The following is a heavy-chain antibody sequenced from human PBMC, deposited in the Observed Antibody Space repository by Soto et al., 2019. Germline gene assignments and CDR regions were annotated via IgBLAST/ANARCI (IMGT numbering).Heavy chain of an antibody. CDR3: ARGGSDSFDY. J-gene: IGHJ4*02. CDR2: ISSSSSYI. D-gene: IGHD5-12*01. V-gene: IGHV3-21*01. Sequence: EVQLVESGGGLVKPGGSLRLSCAASGFTFSSYSMNWVRQAPGKGLEWVSSISSSSSYIYYADSVKGRFTISRDNAKNSLYLQMNSLRGGDTAVYYCARGGSDSFDYWGQGPLVTVSS. CDR1: GFTFSSYS.